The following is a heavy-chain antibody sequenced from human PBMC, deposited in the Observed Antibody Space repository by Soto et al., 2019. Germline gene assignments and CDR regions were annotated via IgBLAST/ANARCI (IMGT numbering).Heavy chain of an antibody. V-gene: IGHV1-18*04. CDR1: GYRFTSYS. J-gene: IGHJ4*02. CDR3: ARDIRSDCYNRGRDY. D-gene: IGHD2-21*02. CDR2: ISGYNGNT. Sequence: QVHLVQSGPEVKKPGASVKVSCKASGYRFTSYSISWVRQAPGQRPEWMGWISGYNGNTDYARKFQGRLSVTTDTSTSTAYIELRSMRSDYTAVYYCARDIRSDCYNRGRDYGGQGTLFTVSS.